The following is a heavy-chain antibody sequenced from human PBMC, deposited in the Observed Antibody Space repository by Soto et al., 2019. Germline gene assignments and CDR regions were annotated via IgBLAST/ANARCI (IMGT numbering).Heavy chain of an antibody. J-gene: IGHJ6*03. CDR3: AWNSYYGSGLNYYYMDV. CDR2: INPNSGGT. Sequence: GASVKVSCKASGYTFTGYYMHWVRQAPGQGLEWMGWINPNSGGTNYAQKFQGWVTMTRDTSISTAYMGLSRLRSDDTAVGYCAWNSYYGSGLNYYYMDVWGKGAPVTVSS. V-gene: IGHV1-2*04. D-gene: IGHD3-10*01. CDR1: GYTFTGYY.